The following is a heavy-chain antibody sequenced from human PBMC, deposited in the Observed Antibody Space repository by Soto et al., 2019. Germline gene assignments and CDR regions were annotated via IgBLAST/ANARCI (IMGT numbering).Heavy chain of an antibody. D-gene: IGHD5-18*01. V-gene: IGHV4-34*01. Sequence: SETMSLTCAVYGGSFSCYYWSWIRQPPGKGLEWIGEINHSGSTNYNPSLKSRVTISVDTSKNQFSLKLSSVTAADTAVYYCARGRKRIQLWSTFDYWGQGTLVTVSS. CDR3: ARGRKRIQLWSTFDY. CDR2: INHSGST. J-gene: IGHJ4*02. CDR1: GGSFSCYY.